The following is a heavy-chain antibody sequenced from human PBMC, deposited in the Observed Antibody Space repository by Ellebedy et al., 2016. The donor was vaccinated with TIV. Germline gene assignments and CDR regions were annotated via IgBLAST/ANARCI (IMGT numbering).Heavy chain of an antibody. CDR1: GGTFSSYA. J-gene: IGHJ4*02. V-gene: IGHV1-69*06. D-gene: IGHD3-22*01. CDR3: ASRNDSSGYYYVLAFEY. Sequence: ASVKVSCKASGGTFSSYAISWVRQAPGQGLEWMGGIIPIFGTANYAQKYQGRVTLTADKSTSTAYMELSSLRSDDTAVYYCASRNDSSGYYYVLAFEYWGQGTLVTVSS. CDR2: IIPIFGTA.